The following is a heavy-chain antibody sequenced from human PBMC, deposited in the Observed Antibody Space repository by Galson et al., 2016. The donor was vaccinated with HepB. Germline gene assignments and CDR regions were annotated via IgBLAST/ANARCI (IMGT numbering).Heavy chain of an antibody. Sequence: SLRLSCAASGFPFSGYSMRWVRQAPGKGLEWVSYISDSGDTTYYADSVKGRFTISRDNAKNALFLQMHSLRDDDTAVFYCARDNGLAYFDYWGQGTLVTVSS. CDR1: GFPFSGYS. V-gene: IGHV3-48*02. CDR2: ISDSGDTT. CDR3: ARDNGLAYFDY. J-gene: IGHJ4*02.